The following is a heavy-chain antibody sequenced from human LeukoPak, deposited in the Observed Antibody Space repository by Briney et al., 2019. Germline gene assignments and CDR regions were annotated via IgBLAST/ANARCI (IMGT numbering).Heavy chain of an antibody. CDR2: VYYSGNT. CDR3: ARGRYQLDY. CDR1: GGSYY. Sequence: SETLSLTCTVSGGSYYWSWIRQPPGKGLEWIGFVYYSGNTNYNPSLKSRVTISLDTSKNQFSLKLRSVTTADTAVYYCARGRYQLDYWGQGTTVTASS. D-gene: IGHD2-2*01. V-gene: IGHV4-59*01. J-gene: IGHJ4*03.